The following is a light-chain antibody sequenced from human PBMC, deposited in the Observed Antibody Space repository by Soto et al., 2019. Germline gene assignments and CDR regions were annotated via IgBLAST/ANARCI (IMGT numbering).Light chain of an antibody. CDR3: QQYHTYWT. CDR2: DAS. CDR1: QSISTW. Sequence: DIQMTQSPSTLSASVGDRVTITCRASQSISTWLAWYQQKPGKAPNLLIYDASNLESGVPSRFSGSGSGTEFTLTINSLQPDDVATYYCQQYHTYWTFGQGTKVDIK. V-gene: IGKV1-5*01. J-gene: IGKJ1*01.